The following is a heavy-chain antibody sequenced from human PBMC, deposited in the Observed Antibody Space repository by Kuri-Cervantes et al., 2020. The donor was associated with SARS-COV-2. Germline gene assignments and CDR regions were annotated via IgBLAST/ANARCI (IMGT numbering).Heavy chain of an antibody. D-gene: IGHD4-17*01. J-gene: IGHJ5*02. Sequence: GESLKISCAASGFTFSSYWMSWVRQAPGKGLEWVANIKQDGSEKYYVDSVKGRFTISRDNAKNSLYLQMNSLRAEDTAVYYCARDRNLDDDYGDSNWFDPWGQGTLVTVSS. CDR2: IKQDGSEK. CDR3: ARDRNLDDDYGDSNWFDP. CDR1: GFTFSSYW. V-gene: IGHV3-7*01.